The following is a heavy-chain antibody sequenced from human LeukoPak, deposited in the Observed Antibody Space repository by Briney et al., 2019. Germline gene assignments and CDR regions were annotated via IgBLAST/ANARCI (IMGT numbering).Heavy chain of an antibody. CDR1: GFTFDDYA. CDR2: ISWNSGSI. CDR3: AKDMSVGGSHQYFQH. Sequence: GRSLRFSCAASGFTFDDYAMHWVRQAPGKGLEWVSGISWNSGSIGYADSVKGRFTISRDNAKNSLYLQMNSLRAEDTALYYCAKDMSVGGSHQYFQHWGQGTLVTVSS. D-gene: IGHD4-23*01. V-gene: IGHV3-9*01. J-gene: IGHJ1*01.